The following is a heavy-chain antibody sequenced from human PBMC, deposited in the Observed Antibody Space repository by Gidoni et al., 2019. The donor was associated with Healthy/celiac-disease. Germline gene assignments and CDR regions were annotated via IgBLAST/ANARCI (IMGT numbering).Heavy chain of an antibody. D-gene: IGHD3-22*01. CDR2: ISSSSSTI. CDR3: ARTPYYDSSGYYYFDY. Sequence: EVQLVESGGGLVQPGGSLRLSCAASGFTFSSSRMNWVRQAPGKGLEWVSYISSSSSTIYYADSVKGRFTISRDNAKNSLYLQMNSLRAEDTAVYYCARTPYYDSSGYYYFDYWGQGTLVTVSS. J-gene: IGHJ4*02. CDR1: GFTFSSSR. V-gene: IGHV3-48*01.